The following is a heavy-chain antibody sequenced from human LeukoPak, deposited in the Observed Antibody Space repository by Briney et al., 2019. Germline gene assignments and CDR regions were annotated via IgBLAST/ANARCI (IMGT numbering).Heavy chain of an antibody. Sequence: ASVKVSCKASGGTFSSCAISWVRQAPGQGLEWMGGIIPIFGTANYAQKFQGRVTITTDESTSTAYMELSSLRSEDTAVYYCAVVPRGYYYYHYMDVWGKGTTVTVSS. J-gene: IGHJ6*03. D-gene: IGHD3-10*01. V-gene: IGHV1-69*05. CDR1: GGTFSSCA. CDR3: AVVPRGYYYYHYMDV. CDR2: IIPIFGTA.